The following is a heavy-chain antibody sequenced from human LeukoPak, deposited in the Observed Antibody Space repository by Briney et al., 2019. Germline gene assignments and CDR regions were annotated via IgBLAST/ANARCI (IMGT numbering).Heavy chain of an antibody. J-gene: IGHJ4*02. CDR2: IYDSGST. V-gene: IGHV4-59*01. D-gene: IGHD6-13*01. Sequence: SQTLSLTCTVSGASITSYYSSWIRQPPGKGLEWIGCIYDSGSTDYNPSLKSRVTISVDTSKNQFSLKLTSVTAADTAMYYCARTSSSWLWGQGTLVTVSS. CDR1: GASITSYY. CDR3: ARTSSSWL.